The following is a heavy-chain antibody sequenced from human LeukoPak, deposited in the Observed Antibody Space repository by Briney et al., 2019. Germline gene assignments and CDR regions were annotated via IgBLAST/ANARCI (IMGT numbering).Heavy chain of an antibody. CDR3: ARDSLIQHGSGSYWGFDY. CDR2: IKKDGGDK. CDR1: GFRFSNYW. Sequence: GGSLRLSCAASGFRFSNYWMSWVRQAPGKGPEWVGDIKKDGGDKYYVGSVKGRFTISRDNAKNSLYLQMNSLRAEDTAVYYCARDSLIQHGSGSYWGFDYWGQGILVTVSS. V-gene: IGHV3-7*03. J-gene: IGHJ4*02. D-gene: IGHD3-10*01.